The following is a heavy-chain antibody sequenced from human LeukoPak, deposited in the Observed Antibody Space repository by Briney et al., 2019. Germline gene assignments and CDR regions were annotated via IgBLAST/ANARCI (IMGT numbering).Heavy chain of an antibody. CDR1: GFTFNSYA. V-gene: IGHV3-23*01. CDR3: AKGEYNWKDPFDY. Sequence: GGSLRLSCAASGFTFNSYAMSWVRQAPGKGLEWVSAISGSGGSTYYADSVKGRFTISRDNSKNTLYLQMNSLRAEDTAVYYCAKGEYNWKDPFDYWGQGTLVTVSS. CDR2: ISGSGGST. J-gene: IGHJ4*02. D-gene: IGHD1-1*01.